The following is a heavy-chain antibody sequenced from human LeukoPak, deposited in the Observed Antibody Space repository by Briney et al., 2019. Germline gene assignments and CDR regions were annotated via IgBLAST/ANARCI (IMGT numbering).Heavy chain of an antibody. V-gene: IGHV4-59*01. CDR2: AHYGGNT. CDR1: GGSISDYY. Sequence: SETLSLTCTVSGGSISDYYCSWIRQPPGKGLEWVGYAHYGGNTDYNPSLKSRVTISVATAKNQFSLKLRSVTAADTAVYYCARRRGSGTQLWRYDGFDIWGQGTVVTVSS. D-gene: IGHD5-18*01. J-gene: IGHJ3*02. CDR3: ARRRGSGTQLWRYDGFDI.